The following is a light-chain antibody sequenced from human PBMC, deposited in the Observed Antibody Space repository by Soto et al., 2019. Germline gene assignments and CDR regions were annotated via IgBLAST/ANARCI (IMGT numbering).Light chain of an antibody. CDR1: SSDIGAYNY. Sequence: QSGQTQPLSVSGSPGQSVTISCTGTSSDIGAYNYVSWYQQHPGKAPTLMIYDVSKRPSGVPDRFSGSKSGNTASLTISGLQADDEADYYCCLFAVTFTVFGGGTQLTVL. CDR3: CLFAVTFTV. CDR2: DVS. V-gene: IGLV2-11*01. J-gene: IGLJ3*02.